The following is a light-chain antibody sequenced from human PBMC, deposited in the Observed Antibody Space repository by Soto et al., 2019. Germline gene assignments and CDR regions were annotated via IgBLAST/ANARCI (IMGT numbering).Light chain of an antibody. J-gene: IGKJ2*01. CDR3: LQYKSYSDMYT. Sequence: DIQMTQSPSTLSASVGDRVTITCRASQNVDKWLAWHQQKPGKAPKLLIYEASKLDSGVPSRFSGSRSGTEFTLTISCLQPDDFATYYYLQYKSYSDMYTFGQGTKVEI. CDR1: QNVDKW. CDR2: EAS. V-gene: IGKV1-5*03.